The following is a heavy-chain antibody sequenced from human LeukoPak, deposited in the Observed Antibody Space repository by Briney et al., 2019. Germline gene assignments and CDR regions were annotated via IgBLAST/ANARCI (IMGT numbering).Heavy chain of an antibody. CDR3: ARGLLEWFNYYMDV. Sequence: PGGSLRLSCAASGFTVSNNYMSWVRQAPGEGLEWGSVIYSGGNTYYADSVKGRFTISRDNSKNTLYLQMNSLRAEDTAVYYCARGLLEWFNYYMDVWGKGTTVTVSS. CDR1: GFTVSNNY. CDR2: IYSGGNT. D-gene: IGHD3-3*01. J-gene: IGHJ6*03. V-gene: IGHV3-66*02.